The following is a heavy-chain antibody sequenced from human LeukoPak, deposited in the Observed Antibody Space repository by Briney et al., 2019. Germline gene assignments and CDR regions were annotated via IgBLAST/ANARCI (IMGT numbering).Heavy chain of an antibody. J-gene: IGHJ5*02. V-gene: IGHV4-61*01. CDR2: IYYSGST. Sequence: SETLSLTCTVSGGSISSGSYYWSWIRQPPGKGLEWIGYIYYSGSTSYNPSLKSRVTISVDTSKNQFSLKLSSVTAADTAVYYCARVQRSIAGNVGWFDPWGQGTLVTVSS. CDR1: GGSISSGSYY. D-gene: IGHD6-6*01. CDR3: ARVQRSIAGNVGWFDP.